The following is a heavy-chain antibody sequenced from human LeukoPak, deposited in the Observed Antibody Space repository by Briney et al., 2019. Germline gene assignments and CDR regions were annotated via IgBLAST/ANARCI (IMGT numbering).Heavy chain of an antibody. CDR1: GYTFTDNY. V-gene: IGHV1-2*02. CDR2: LAPRSGAT. CDR3: ARDGSVESGHYYFDF. D-gene: IGHD3-10*01. J-gene: IGHJ4*02. Sequence: ASVKVSCKAFGYTFTDNYIHWVRQAPGQGLEWMGWLAPRSGATTYAQKFQGRVTMTRDTSIRTAYMQFYSLRSDDTAVYYCARDGSVESGHYYFDFWGQGTLVTVSS.